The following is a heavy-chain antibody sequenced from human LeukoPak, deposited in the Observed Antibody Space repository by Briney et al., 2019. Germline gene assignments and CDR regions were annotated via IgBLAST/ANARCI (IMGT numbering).Heavy chain of an antibody. CDR3: ARIRMITFGGVIDY. J-gene: IGHJ4*02. V-gene: IGHV4-30-4*08. CDR1: GGSISSGDYY. D-gene: IGHD3-16*01. Sequence: SETLSLTCTVSGGSISSGDYYWSWIRQPPGKGLEWIGDIYYSGSTYYNPSLKSRVTISVDTSKNQFSLKLSSVTAADTAVYYCARIRMITFGGVIDYWGQGTLVTVSS. CDR2: IYYSGST.